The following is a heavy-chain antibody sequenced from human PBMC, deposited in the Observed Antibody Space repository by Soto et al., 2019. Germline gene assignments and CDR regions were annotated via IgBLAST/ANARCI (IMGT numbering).Heavy chain of an antibody. CDR2: IWFDGSNK. CDR3: ATTGPY. J-gene: IGHJ4*02. CDR1: GFTFSTYG. Sequence: QVQLVESRGGVVQPGRALRLSCAAAGFTFSTYGMHWVRQAPGKGLEWVAVIWFDGSNKFYADSVKGRFTISRDNSKNTVSLQMNSLRDEDSAAYYCATTGPYLGQGTLVTVSS. V-gene: IGHV3-33*01.